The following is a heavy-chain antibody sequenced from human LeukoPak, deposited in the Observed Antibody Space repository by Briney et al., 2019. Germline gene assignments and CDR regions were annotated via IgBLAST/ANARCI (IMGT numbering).Heavy chain of an antibody. V-gene: IGHV3-74*01. D-gene: IGHD4-11*01. CDR3: ARTRCPKDYSNCHLDY. CDR2: INIDGSDT. J-gene: IGHJ4*02. Sequence: GGSLRLSCEASGFTLSIFWMHWVRQPPGKGLLWVSRINIDGSDTSYADSVKGRFTVSRDNAKNTLYLQMNSLRAEDTAVYYCARTRCPKDYSNCHLDYWGQGTLVTVSS. CDR1: GFTLSIFW.